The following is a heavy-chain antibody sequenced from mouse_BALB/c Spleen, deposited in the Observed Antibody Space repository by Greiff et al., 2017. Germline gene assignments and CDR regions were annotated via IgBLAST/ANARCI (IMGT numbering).Heavy chain of an antibody. Sequence: QVQLKQSGAELVRPGASVTLSCKASGYTFTDYEMHWVKQTPVHGLEWIGAIDPETGGTAYNQKFKGKATLTADKSSSTAYMELRSLTSEDSAVYYCTRRGYFLYWGQGTTLTVSS. CDR3: TRRGYFLY. V-gene: IGHV1-15*01. J-gene: IGHJ2*01. CDR1: GYTFTDYE. CDR2: IDPETGGT.